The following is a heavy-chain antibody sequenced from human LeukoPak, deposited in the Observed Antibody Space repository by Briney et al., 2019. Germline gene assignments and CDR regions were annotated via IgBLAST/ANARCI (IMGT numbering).Heavy chain of an antibody. D-gene: IGHD1-1*01. CDR1: GDSIAATSYY. Sequence: NPSETLSLTCSVSGDSIAATSYYWAWIRQPPGKGLEWIGSMYYSGDANYDPSLQSRVTMSVDTSKNQFSLSLSSVTAADTAVYFCARHIRYADDPNWFHPWGQGTLVTVSS. J-gene: IGHJ5*02. V-gene: IGHV4-39*01. CDR3: ARHIRYADDPNWFHP. CDR2: MYYSGDA.